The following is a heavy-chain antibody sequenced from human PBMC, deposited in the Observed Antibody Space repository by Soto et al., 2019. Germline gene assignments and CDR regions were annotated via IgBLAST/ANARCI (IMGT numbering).Heavy chain of an antibody. V-gene: IGHV1-69*13. CDR3: ARGGTSRYCSGGSCYSPGPNWFDP. J-gene: IGHJ5*02. CDR1: GGTFSSYA. D-gene: IGHD2-15*01. Sequence: SVKVSCKASGGTFSSYAISWVRQAPGQGLEWMGGIIPIFGTANYAQKFQGRVTITADESTSTAYMELSSLRPEDTAVYYCARGGTSRYCSGGSCYSPGPNWFDPWGQGTLVTVSS. CDR2: IIPIFGTA.